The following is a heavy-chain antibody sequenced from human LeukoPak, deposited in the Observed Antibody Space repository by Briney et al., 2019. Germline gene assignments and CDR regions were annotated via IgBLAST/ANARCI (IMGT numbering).Heavy chain of an antibody. CDR1: GFTFSSYA. J-gene: IGHJ4*02. Sequence: GGSLRLSCAASGFTFSSYAMSWVRQAPGKGLEWVSAISGSGDSTHFADSVKGRFTISRDNSKNTLYLQMNSLRTEDTAVYYCARDLYDYGSYWGQGTLVTVSS. D-gene: IGHD4/OR15-4a*01. CDR2: ISGSGDST. CDR3: ARDLYDYGSY. V-gene: IGHV3-23*01.